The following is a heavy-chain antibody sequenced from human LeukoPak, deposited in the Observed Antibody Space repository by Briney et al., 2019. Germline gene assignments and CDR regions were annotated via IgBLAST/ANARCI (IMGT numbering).Heavy chain of an antibody. CDR2: IKQDGSEK. Sequence: GGSLRLSCAASGFTFSSYWMSWVRQAPGKGLEWVANIKQDGSEKYYVDSVKGRFTISRDNAKNSPYLQMNSLRAEDTAVYYCARDRIVVVPASLLDYYYYYGMDVWGQGTTVTVSS. J-gene: IGHJ6*02. D-gene: IGHD2-2*01. CDR3: ARDRIVVVPASLLDYYYYYGMDV. V-gene: IGHV3-7*01. CDR1: GFTFSSYW.